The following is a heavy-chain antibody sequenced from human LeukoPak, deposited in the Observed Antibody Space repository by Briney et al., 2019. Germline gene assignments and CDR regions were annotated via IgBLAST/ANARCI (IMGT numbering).Heavy chain of an antibody. D-gene: IGHD3-22*01. CDR3: ARGYYDSSGYYFPGLLQR. V-gene: IGHV3-7*01. CDR2: IKQDGSEK. CDR1: GFTFSSYW. Sequence: GGSLRLSCAASGFTFSSYWMSWVRQAPGKGLEWVANIKQDGSEKQYVDSVKGRFTISRDNAKNSLYLQMNSLRAEDTAVYYCARGYYDSSGYYFPGLLQRWGEGSLVTLSS. J-gene: IGHJ1*01.